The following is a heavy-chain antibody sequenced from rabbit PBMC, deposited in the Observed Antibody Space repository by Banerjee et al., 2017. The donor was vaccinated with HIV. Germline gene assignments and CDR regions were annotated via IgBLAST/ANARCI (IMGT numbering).Heavy chain of an antibody. D-gene: IGHD4-1*01. CDR3: VRDGYYSSADNL. Sequence: QEQLVESGGGLVTLGGSLKVTCKASGIDFSSSFWISWVRQTPGKGLEWIGCIYPTYGATDYASWVNGRFTISLDNAQNTLYLQLNSLTAADTATYFCVRDGYYSSADNLWGPGTLVTVS. V-gene: IGHV1S43*01. CDR2: IYPTYGAT. CDR1: GIDFSSSFW. J-gene: IGHJ4*01.